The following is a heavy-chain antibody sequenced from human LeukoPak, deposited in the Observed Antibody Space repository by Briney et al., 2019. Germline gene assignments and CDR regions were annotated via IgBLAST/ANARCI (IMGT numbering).Heavy chain of an antibody. CDR1: GFTFSSYA. D-gene: IGHD5-18*01. CDR3: RHDSYIPF. CDR2: MSGSGNST. J-gene: IGHJ1*01. V-gene: IGHV3-23*01. Sequence: PGGSLRLSCAASGFTFSSYAMSWVRQAPGKGLEWVSVMSGSGNSTFYADSVKGRFTISRDNSKDTVYLQMNNLRAADTAFFCVRHDSYIPFWGQGSLVTVSS.